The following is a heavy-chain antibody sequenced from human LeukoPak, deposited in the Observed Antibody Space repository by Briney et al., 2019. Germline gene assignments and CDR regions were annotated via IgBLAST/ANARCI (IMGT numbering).Heavy chain of an antibody. J-gene: IGHJ4*02. CDR1: GFTFSNFW. Sequence: GSLRLSCAASGFTFSNFWMHWVRQAPGKGLGWVALIYGDGSFTRYADSVKGRFGISRDNAKNSLYLQMNSLRAEDTAVYYCARVPGDSGYFDYWGQGILVTVSS. D-gene: IGHD3-22*01. CDR2: IYGDGSFT. V-gene: IGHV3-74*01. CDR3: ARVPGDSGYFDY.